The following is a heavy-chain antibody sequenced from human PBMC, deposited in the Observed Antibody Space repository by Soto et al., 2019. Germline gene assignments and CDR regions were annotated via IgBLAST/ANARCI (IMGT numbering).Heavy chain of an antibody. Sequence: SETLSLTCTVSGASISGYYWSWIRKSAGKGLEWIGRIYATGTTDYNPSLKSRVMMSVDTSKKQLSLKLRSVTAADTAVYYCVRDGTKTLRDWFDPWGQGISVTVSS. V-gene: IGHV4-4*07. CDR1: GASISGYY. J-gene: IGHJ5*02. D-gene: IGHD1-1*01. CDR2: IYATGTT. CDR3: VRDGTKTLRDWFDP.